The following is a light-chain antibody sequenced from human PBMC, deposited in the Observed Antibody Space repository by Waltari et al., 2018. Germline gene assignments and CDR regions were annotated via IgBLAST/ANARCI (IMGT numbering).Light chain of an antibody. CDR2: EVN. J-gene: IGLJ3*02. CDR1: TTNVGAYNF. CDR3: CSHSSSSTLVL. Sequence: QSALTQPASVSGSPGQSTTLSSPGTTTNVGAYNFVSWYQQHPGEVPKLLIYEVNNRPSGVSDRFSGSRSGNTASLTISGLLAEDEADYYCCSHSSSSTLVLFGGGTKVTVL. V-gene: IGLV2-14*01.